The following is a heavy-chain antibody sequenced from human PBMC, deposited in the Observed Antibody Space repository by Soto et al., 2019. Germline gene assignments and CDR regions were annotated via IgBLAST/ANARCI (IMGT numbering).Heavy chain of an antibody. CDR2: MYPGDSDT. CDR3: SRLPRDCNKASCYYFFDY. Sequence: GESLKTPRRGPGYDLNTDWFGWVRRLPGRGLEWVGIMYPGDSDTRYNPSLQGHVTLSADVTVSTAFLQWRSLKTSDTGIYFCSRLPRDCNKASCYYFFDYWGQGTLVTVSS. J-gene: IGHJ4*02. V-gene: IGHV5-51*01. CDR1: GYDLNTDW. D-gene: IGHD2-2*01.